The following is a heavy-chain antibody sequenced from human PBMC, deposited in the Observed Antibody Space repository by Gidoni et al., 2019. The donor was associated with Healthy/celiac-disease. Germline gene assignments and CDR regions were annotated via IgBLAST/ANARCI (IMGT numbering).Heavy chain of an antibody. Sequence: QLQPQESGPGLVKPSETLSLTCTVSGGSISSSSYYWGWIRQPPGKGLEWIGSIYYSGSTYYNPSLKSRVTISVDTSKNQFSLKLSSVTAADTAVYYCARQGAVAGAFDYWGQGTLVTVSS. D-gene: IGHD6-19*01. CDR2: IYYSGST. J-gene: IGHJ4*02. CDR3: ARQGAVAGAFDY. V-gene: IGHV4-39*01. CDR1: GGSISSSSYY.